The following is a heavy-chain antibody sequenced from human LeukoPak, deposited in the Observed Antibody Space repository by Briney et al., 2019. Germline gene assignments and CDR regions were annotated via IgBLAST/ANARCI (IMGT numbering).Heavy chain of an antibody. CDR3: ARLKLGAYFDL. J-gene: IGHJ2*01. CDR2: IYYSGST. D-gene: IGHD3-16*01. V-gene: IGHV4-59*08. Sequence: PSETLSLTCTVSGGSISSYYWSRIRQPPGKGLEWIGYIYYSGSTNYNPSLKSRVTISVDTSKNQFSLKLSSVTAADTAVYYCARLKLGAYFDLWGRGTLVTVSS. CDR1: GGSISSYY.